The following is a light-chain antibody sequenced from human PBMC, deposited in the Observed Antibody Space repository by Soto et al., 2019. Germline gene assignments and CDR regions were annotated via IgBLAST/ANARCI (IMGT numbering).Light chain of an antibody. CDR3: SSYTSSNTFYV. V-gene: IGLV2-14*01. CDR2: QVS. Sequence: QSALTQPASVSGSPGQSITISCTGTSSDVGGYYDVSWYQHHPGKAPKLMIYQVSHRPSGVSNRFSGSKSGNTASLTISGLQAEDEADYYCSSYTSSNTFYVFGTGTKVTVL. J-gene: IGLJ1*01. CDR1: SSDVGGYYD.